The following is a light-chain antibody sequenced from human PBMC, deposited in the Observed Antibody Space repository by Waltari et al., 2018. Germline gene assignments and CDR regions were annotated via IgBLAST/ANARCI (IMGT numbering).Light chain of an antibody. J-gene: IGLJ2*01. CDR1: NSDVGGFNR. V-gene: IGLV2-18*02. CDR3: SSYTRRSTLV. Sequence: QSALTQPPSVSGSPGQSFTISCTGTNSDVGGFNRVSWYQQAPGSAPKLIIYDVSNRPSGVPDRFSGSKSGNTASLTISGLQAEDEADYYCSSYTRRSTLVFGGGTKLTVL. CDR2: DVS.